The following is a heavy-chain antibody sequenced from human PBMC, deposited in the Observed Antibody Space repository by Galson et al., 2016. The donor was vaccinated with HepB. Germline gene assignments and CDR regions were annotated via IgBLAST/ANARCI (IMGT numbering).Heavy chain of an antibody. CDR3: ERDATYGSANYYNSGIDS. D-gene: IGHD3-10*01. CDR1: GFTFNTYA. J-gene: IGHJ4*02. CDR2: IGTSTGDK. V-gene: IGHV3-21*01. Sequence: SLRLSCAASGFTFNTYAMAWVRQTPGKGLEWVAFIGTSTGDKFYADSVRGRFSIHRDNAKNSLFLEMNSLRADDTALYYCERDATYGSANYYNSGIDSWGQGTLVTVSS.